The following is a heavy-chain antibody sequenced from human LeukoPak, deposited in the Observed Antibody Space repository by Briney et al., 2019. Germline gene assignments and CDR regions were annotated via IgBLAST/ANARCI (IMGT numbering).Heavy chain of an antibody. D-gene: IGHD6-19*01. CDR2: ISGDGGPT. CDR1: GFTFDDYA. Sequence: PGGSLRLSCAASGFTFDDYAMHWVRQAPGKGLEWVSLISGDGGPTYYADSVKGRFTISRDNSKNSLYLQMNSLRTEDTAVYYCAKGVAAVDCWGQGTLVTVSS. V-gene: IGHV3-43*02. J-gene: IGHJ4*02. CDR3: AKGVAAVDC.